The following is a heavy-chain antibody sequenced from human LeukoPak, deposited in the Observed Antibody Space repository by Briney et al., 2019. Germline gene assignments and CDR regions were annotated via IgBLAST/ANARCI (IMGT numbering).Heavy chain of an antibody. CDR2: IYYSGST. CDR3: ARVPDSSGYYYPSPFLDY. V-gene: IGHV4-39*07. CDR1: GGSISSSSYY. D-gene: IGHD3-22*01. J-gene: IGHJ4*02. Sequence: SETLSLTCTVSGGSISSSSYYWGWIRQPPGKGLEWIGSIYYSGSTYYNPSLKSRVTISVDTSKNQFSLKLSSVTAADTAVYYCARVPDSSGYYYPSPFLDYWGQGTLVTISS.